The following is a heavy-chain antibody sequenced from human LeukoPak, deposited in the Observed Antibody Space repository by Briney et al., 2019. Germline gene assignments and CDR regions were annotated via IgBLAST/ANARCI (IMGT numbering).Heavy chain of an antibody. CDR3: ARHSDSSGYYFDY. V-gene: IGHV4-39*01. Sequence: SETLSLTCTVSGGSISSSSYYWGWIRQPPGKGLEWIGSIYYSGSTYYNPSLKSRVTISVDTSKDQFSLKLSSVTAADTAVYYCARHSDSSGYYFDYWGQGTLVTVSS. CDR1: GGSISSSSYY. CDR2: IYYSGST. J-gene: IGHJ4*02. D-gene: IGHD3-22*01.